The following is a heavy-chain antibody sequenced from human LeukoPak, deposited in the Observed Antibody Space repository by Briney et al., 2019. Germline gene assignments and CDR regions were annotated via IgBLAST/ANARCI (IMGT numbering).Heavy chain of an antibody. J-gene: IGHJ4*02. CDR3: ARWHSSSCL. CDR1: GFTFSSHG. Sequence: PGGSLRLSCAASGFTFSSHGMKWVRQAPGKGLEWVSHISSSSSTIYYADSVKGRFTISRDNAKNSLYLQMNSLRDEDTAVYYCARWHSSSCLWGQGTLVTVSS. V-gene: IGHV3-48*02. CDR2: ISSSSSTI. D-gene: IGHD6-13*01.